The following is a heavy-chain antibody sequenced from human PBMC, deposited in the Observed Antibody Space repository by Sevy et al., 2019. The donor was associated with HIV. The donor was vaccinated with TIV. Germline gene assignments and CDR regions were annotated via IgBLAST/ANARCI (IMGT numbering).Heavy chain of an antibody. D-gene: IGHD2-8*02. V-gene: IGHV3-30*02. Sequence: GGALRLSCTASGFTFSNHAMHWVRQGPGKGPEWVAFIRNDGSHEYYADSVKGRFTISRDNSKNTLYLQMNSLRPGDTAVYYCARDRKVLLVVYAIPFDAFDIWGQGTMVTVSS. J-gene: IGHJ3*02. CDR3: ARDRKVLLVVYAIPFDAFDI. CDR1: GFTFSNHA. CDR2: IRNDGSHE.